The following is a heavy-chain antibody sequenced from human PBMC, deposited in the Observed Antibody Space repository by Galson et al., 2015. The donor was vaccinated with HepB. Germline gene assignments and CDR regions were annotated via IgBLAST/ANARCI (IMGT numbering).Heavy chain of an antibody. Sequence: VKVSCKASGYTFSSYSITWVRQAPGQGLEWVGWISTHNRYTNYAQNFQGRVTMTTDTSTNTAYMELRSLRSDDTAIYYCARGAVVVAVGATENNWFGPWGRGTLVTVSS. CDR2: ISTHNRYT. CDR3: ARGAVVVAVGATENNWFGP. CDR1: GYTFSSYS. D-gene: IGHD2-15*01. J-gene: IGHJ5*02. V-gene: IGHV1-18*01.